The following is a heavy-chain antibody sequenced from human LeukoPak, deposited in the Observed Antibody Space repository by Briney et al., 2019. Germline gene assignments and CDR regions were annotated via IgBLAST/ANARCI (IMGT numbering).Heavy chain of an antibody. Sequence: PGGSLRLSCAASGFTFDDYAMHWVRQAPGKGLEWVSGISWNSGSIGYADSVKGRFTISRDNAKNSLYLQMNSLRAEDTAVYYCARDLVAAAQSINAFDIWGQGTMVTVSS. V-gene: IGHV3-9*01. CDR2: ISWNSGSI. J-gene: IGHJ3*02. CDR3: ARDLVAAAQSINAFDI. D-gene: IGHD6-13*01. CDR1: GFTFDDYA.